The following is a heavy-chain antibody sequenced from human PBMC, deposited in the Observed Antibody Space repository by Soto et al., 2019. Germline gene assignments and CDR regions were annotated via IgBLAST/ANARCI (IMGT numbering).Heavy chain of an antibody. J-gene: IGHJ4*02. V-gene: IGHV5-51*01. Sequence: GESLKISCKGSGYSFTSYWIGWVRQMPGKGLEWMGIIYPGDSDTSYSPSFQGQVTISADKSISTAYLQWSSLKASDTAMYYCARHSPSSGWYRVIDYWGQGTLVTVSS. CDR3: ARHSPSSGWYRVIDY. D-gene: IGHD6-19*01. CDR1: GYSFTSYW. CDR2: IYPGDSDT.